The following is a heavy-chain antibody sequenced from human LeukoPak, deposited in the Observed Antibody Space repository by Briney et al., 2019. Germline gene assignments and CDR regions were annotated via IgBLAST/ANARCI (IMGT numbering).Heavy chain of an antibody. J-gene: IGHJ5*02. Sequence: SETLSLTCAVYGGSFSGYFWSWIRQPPGKGLEWIGEINHSGSTNYNPSLKSRVTISVDTSKNHFSLELISVTAADTAVYYCARRGYDILTGYFWFDPWGQGTLVTVSS. V-gene: IGHV4-34*01. CDR3: ARRGYDILTGYFWFDP. CDR1: GGSFSGYF. D-gene: IGHD3-9*01. CDR2: INHSGST.